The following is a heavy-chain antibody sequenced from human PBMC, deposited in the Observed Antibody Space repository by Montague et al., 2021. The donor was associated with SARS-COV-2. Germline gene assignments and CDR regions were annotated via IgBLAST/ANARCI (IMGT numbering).Heavy chain of an antibody. J-gene: IGHJ6*02. Sequence: SETLSLTCTVSGGSISSYYWSWIRQPPGKGLEWIGYIYYSGSTNYNPSLKSRVTISVDTSKNQFSLKLSSVTAADTAVYYCARAGQQLARYYYYGMDVWGQGPTVTVSS. CDR2: IYYSGST. D-gene: IGHD6-13*01. CDR3: ARAGQQLARYYYYGMDV. V-gene: IGHV4-59*01. CDR1: GGSISSYY.